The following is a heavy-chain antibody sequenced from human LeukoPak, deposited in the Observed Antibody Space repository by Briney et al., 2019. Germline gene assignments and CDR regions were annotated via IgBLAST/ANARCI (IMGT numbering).Heavy chain of an antibody. D-gene: IGHD1-26*01. CDR3: ARGEVGATTGGYYYYYMDV. J-gene: IGHJ6*03. CDR2: INSGNGDT. V-gene: IGHV1-3*03. Sequence: RASVKVSCKTSGYSFTSQDMHWVRQAPGQSLEWMGCINSGNGDTKYSQEFQGRVTITRDTSATTAYMELSSLRSEDTAVYYCARGEVGATTGGYYYYYMDVWGKGTTVTISS. CDR1: GYSFTSQD.